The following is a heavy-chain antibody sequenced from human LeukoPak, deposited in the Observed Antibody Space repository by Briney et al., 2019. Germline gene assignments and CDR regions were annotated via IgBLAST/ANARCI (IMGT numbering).Heavy chain of an antibody. CDR2: ISWNSGSI. CDR3: AKAGLGPGFFDY. J-gene: IGHJ4*02. CDR1: GFTFDDYA. V-gene: IGHV3-9*01. D-gene: IGHD3-16*01. Sequence: PGGSLRLSCAASGFTFDDYAMHWVRQAPGKGLEWVSGISWNSGSIGYADSVKGRFTISRDNATNSLYLQMNSLRAEDTALYYCAKAGLGPGFFDYWGQGTLVTVSS.